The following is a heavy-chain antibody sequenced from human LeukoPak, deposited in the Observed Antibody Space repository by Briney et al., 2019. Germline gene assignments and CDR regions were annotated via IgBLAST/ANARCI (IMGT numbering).Heavy chain of an antibody. CDR3: ARVAGGCSTTTCYEIDP. Sequence: GGSLRLSCAASGFTFSSYAMHWVRQAPGKGLEWVAVISYDGSNKYYADSVKGRFTISRDNSKNTLYLQMNSLRAEDTDLYYCARVAGGCSTTTCYEIDPWGQGTLVTVSS. V-gene: IGHV3-30-3*01. CDR2: ISYDGSNK. J-gene: IGHJ5*02. D-gene: IGHD2-2*01. CDR1: GFTFSSYA.